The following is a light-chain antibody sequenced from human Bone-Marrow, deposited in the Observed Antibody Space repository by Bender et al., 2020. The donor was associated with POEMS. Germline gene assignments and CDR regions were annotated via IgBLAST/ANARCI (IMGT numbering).Light chain of an antibody. J-gene: IGLJ3*02. V-gene: IGLV1-47*02. Sequence: QSVLTQPPSASGTPGQRVTISCSGGSIGRNPINWYQQLPGTAPRLVIYADDRRPSGVPNRFSASKSGTSASLAISGLRSEDEADYYCYVWDDYLSGPEFGGGTKLTVL. CDR1: SIGRNP. CDR3: YVWDDYLSGPE. CDR2: ADD.